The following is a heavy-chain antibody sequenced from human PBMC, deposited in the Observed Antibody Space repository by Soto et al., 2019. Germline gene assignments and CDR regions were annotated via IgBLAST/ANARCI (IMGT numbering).Heavy chain of an antibody. CDR3: ASAPPVKVYGGNFLYYYYGMDV. J-gene: IGHJ6*02. V-gene: IGHV4-34*01. D-gene: IGHD2-21*02. CDR1: GGSFSGYY. CDR2: INHSGST. Sequence: QVQLQQWGAGLLKPSETLSLTCAVYGGSFSGYYWSWIRQPPGKGLEWIGEINHSGSTNYNPSLKGRVTISVDTSKIQFALKLSSVTAADTAVYYCASAPPVKVYGGNFLYYYYGMDVWGQGTTVTVSS.